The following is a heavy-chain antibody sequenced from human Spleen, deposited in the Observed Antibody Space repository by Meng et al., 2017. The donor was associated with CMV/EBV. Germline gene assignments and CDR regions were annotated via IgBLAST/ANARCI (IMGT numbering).Heavy chain of an antibody. CDR1: YTFPNYG. Sequence: YTFPNYGISWVRQAPGQGLEWMGWIRTSNGNTNSAQKLQGRLTMTTDTSTSTAYMELRGLRSDDTAVYYCARGYYDTLTGDTYNFDYWGPGTLVTVSS. J-gene: IGHJ4*02. D-gene: IGHD3-9*01. CDR2: IRTSNGNT. V-gene: IGHV1-18*01. CDR3: ARGYYDTLTGDTYNFDY.